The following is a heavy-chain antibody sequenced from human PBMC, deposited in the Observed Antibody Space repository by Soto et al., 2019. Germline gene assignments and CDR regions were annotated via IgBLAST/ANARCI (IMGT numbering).Heavy chain of an antibody. J-gene: IGHJ4*02. D-gene: IGHD2-2*01. Sequence: GASVKVSCKASGYTFTSHAVHWLRQAPGQRLEWMGWINAGNGDTKQSENFQGRISLTRDTSATTAYLELSSLMSEDTAIYFCARAFCGATTCYPGFFDFWGPGTLVNVSS. CDR1: GYTFTSHA. V-gene: IGHV1-3*01. CDR3: ARAFCGATTCYPGFFDF. CDR2: INAGNGDT.